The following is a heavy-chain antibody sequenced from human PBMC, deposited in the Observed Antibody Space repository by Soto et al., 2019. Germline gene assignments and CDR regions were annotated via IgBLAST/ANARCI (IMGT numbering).Heavy chain of an antibody. J-gene: IGHJ4*02. Sequence: QVQLVQSGAEVKKPGASVKVSCKASGYTFTSYDINWVRQATGQGLEWMGWMNPNSGNTGHAQKFPGTVTIPTHTSISTAYMALSSLRSEDTAVYYCATTLYGDTVDSWRQGTLVTVSS. D-gene: IGHD4-17*01. CDR3: ATTLYGDTVDS. V-gene: IGHV1-8*01. CDR2: MNPNSGNT. CDR1: GYTFTSYD.